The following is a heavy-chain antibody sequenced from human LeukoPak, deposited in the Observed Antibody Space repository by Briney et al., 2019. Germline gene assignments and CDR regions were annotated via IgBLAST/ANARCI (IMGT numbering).Heavy chain of an antibody. V-gene: IGHV3-9*01. D-gene: IGHD3-9*01. CDR1: GFTFDDYA. CDR2: ISWNSGSI. Sequence: GRSLRLSCAASGFTFDDYAMHWVRQAPGKGLEWVSGISWNSGSIGYADSVKGRFTISRDNAKNFLYLQMNRLRAEDTALYYCAKDITDYDILTGHYGMDVWGQGTTVTVSS. CDR3: AKDITDYDILTGHYGMDV. J-gene: IGHJ6*02.